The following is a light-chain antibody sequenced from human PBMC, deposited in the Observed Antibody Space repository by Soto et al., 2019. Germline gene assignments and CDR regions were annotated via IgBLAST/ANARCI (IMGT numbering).Light chain of an antibody. CDR3: CSNAASSTYV. J-gene: IGLJ1*01. V-gene: IGLV2-23*01. Sequence: QSALTQPASVSGSPGQSITISCTGTSSDVGSHNLVSWYQQYPGKAPKLIIFEASKRPSGVSNRFSGSKSGSTASLTISGLQAEDEADYYCCSNAASSTYVFGSGTKLTAL. CDR1: SSDVGSHNL. CDR2: EAS.